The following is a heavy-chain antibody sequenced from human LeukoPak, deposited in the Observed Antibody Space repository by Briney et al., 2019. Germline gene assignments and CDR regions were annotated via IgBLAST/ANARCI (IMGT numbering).Heavy chain of an antibody. J-gene: IGHJ6*02. CDR2: ISSSSSYT. D-gene: IGHD6-6*01. V-gene: IGHV3-11*06. CDR1: GFTFSDYY. CDR3: AREFGSSSFYYYYGMDV. Sequence: GGSLRLSCAASGFTFSDYYMSWIRQAPGKGVEWVSYISSSSSYTNYADSVKGRFTISRDNAKNSLYLQMNSLRAEDTAVYYCAREFGSSSFYYYYGMDVWGQGTTVTVSS.